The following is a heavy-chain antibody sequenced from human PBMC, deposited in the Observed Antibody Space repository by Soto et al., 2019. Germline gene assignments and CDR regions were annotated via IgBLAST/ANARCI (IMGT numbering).Heavy chain of an antibody. CDR1: GGTFSSYA. CDR2: IIPIFGTA. D-gene: IGHD6-13*01. V-gene: IGHV1-69*01. J-gene: IGHJ6*02. Sequence: QVQLVQSGAEVKKPGSSVKVSCKASGGTFSSYAISWVRQAPGQGLEWMGGIIPIFGTANYAQKFQGRVTMTADESTSTAYMELSSLRSEDTAVYYCARGYSSSLYYYYYGMDVWGQGTTVTVSS. CDR3: ARGYSSSLYYYYYGMDV.